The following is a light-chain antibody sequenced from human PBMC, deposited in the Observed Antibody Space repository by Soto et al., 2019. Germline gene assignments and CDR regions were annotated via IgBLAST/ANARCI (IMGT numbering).Light chain of an antibody. CDR2: WAS. CDR3: QQYYSAPAA. J-gene: IGKJ1*01. Sequence: DIVMTQSPDSLAVSLGERATINCRSSQSVLYSPNNKNYLAWYQQKPGQPPKLLIYWASTRQSGVPDRFSGGSGTDFTLTITSLQAEDVAVYYCQQYYSAPAAFGQGTKVEIK. V-gene: IGKV4-1*01. CDR1: QSVLYSPNNKNY.